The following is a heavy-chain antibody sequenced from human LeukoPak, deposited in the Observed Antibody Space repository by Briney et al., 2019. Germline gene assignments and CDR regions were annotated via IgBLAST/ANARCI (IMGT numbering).Heavy chain of an antibody. CDR3: ARDRLWEVGATPYFAY. CDR2: ISSSRSDT. CDR1: GFTFSDYY. J-gene: IGHJ4*02. V-gene: IGHV3-11*05. D-gene: IGHD1-26*01. Sequence: GGSLRLSCAASGFTFSDYYMSWIRQAPGKGLEWVSYISSSRSDTKYADSVKDRFTISRDNAKNSLYLQMNSLRAEDTAVYYCARDRLWEVGATPYFAYWGQGTLVTVSS.